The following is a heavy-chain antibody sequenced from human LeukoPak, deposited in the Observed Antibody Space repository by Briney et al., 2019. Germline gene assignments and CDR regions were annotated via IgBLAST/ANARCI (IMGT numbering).Heavy chain of an antibody. V-gene: IGHV4-39*01. J-gene: IGHJ5*02. CDR2: IYYSGST. Sequence: SETLSLTCTVSGGSISSSSYYWGWIRQPPGKGLEWIGSIYYSGSTYYNPSLKSRVTISVDASKNQFYYCARHVWDMIVVVITNRPRNWFDPWGQGTLVTVSS. CDR1: GGSISSSSYY. CDR3: RPRNWFDP. D-gene: IGHD3-22*01.